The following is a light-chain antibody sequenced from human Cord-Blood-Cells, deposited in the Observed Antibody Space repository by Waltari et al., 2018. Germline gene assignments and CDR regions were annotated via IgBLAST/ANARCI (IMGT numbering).Light chain of an antibody. CDR3: SSYTSSSTVV. CDR2: EVI. Sequence: QSALTQPPSVSGSPGQSVTISCTGTSSDVGSYNRVSWYQQPPGTAPKLMIYEVINRPSGVPDRFSGSKSGNTASLTISGRQAEDEADYYCSSYTSSSTVVFGGGTKLTVL. J-gene: IGLJ2*01. CDR1: SSDVGSYNR. V-gene: IGLV2-18*02.